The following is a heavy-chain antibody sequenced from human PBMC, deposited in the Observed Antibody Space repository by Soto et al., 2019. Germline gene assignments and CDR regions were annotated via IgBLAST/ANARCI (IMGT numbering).Heavy chain of an antibody. J-gene: IGHJ4*02. V-gene: IGHV4-61*01. CDR1: GGSVSSGSYY. CDR3: ASDRDDYGDYQLDY. CDR2: IYYSGST. D-gene: IGHD4-17*01. Sequence: QVQLQESGPGLVKPSETLSLTCTVSGGSVSSGSYYWSWIRQPPGKGLEWIGYIYYSGSTNYNPSLKSRVTISVHTPKSQFSLKLSSVTAADTAVYYCASDRDDYGDYQLDYWGQGTLVTVSS.